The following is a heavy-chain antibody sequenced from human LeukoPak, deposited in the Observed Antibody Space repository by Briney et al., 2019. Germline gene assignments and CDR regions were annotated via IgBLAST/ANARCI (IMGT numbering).Heavy chain of an antibody. V-gene: IGHV5-10-1*01. CDR1: GYNFTNYW. D-gene: IGHD6-6*01. CDR3: ARAYSRSRFDY. J-gene: IGHJ4*02. Sequence: GEYLQISCQGSGYNFTNYWISWVRPMPGKGLEWMGAIDPSDSYNNYSPSFQGHVTISADKSISTAYLQWSSLKASDTAMYYCARAYSRSRFDYWGQGTLVTVSS. CDR2: IDPSDSYN.